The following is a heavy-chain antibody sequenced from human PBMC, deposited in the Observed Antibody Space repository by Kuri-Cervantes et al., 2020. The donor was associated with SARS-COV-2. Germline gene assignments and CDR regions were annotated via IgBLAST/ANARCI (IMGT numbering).Heavy chain of an antibody. Sequence: SLRLSCAASGFTFSSYAMHWVRQAPGKGLEWVAVISYDGSNKYYADSVKGRFTISRDNSKNTLYLQMNSLRAEDTAVYYCAKESDFDWLLLRGHFDYWGQGTLVTVSS. J-gene: IGHJ4*02. CDR1: GFTFSSYA. V-gene: IGHV3-30-3*02. CDR2: ISYDGSNK. D-gene: IGHD3-9*01. CDR3: AKESDFDWLLLRGHFDY.